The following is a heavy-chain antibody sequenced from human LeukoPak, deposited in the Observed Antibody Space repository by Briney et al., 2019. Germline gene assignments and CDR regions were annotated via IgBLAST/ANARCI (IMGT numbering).Heavy chain of an antibody. D-gene: IGHD1-1*01. CDR3: AKDLWTKQNAPGYFDY. CDR1: AFTFTSYG. V-gene: IGHV3-30*02. J-gene: IGHJ4*02. CDR2: IRYDGSKQ. Sequence: PGGSLRLTCAASAFTFTSYGMHWVRQAPGKGLEWVAFIRYDGSKQYYIDSVKGRFTVSRDNSKNTLYLQMNNLRAEDTAVYYCAKDLWTKQNAPGYFDYWGQGTLVTVSS.